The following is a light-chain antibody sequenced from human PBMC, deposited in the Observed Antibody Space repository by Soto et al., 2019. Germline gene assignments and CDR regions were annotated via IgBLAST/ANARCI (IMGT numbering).Light chain of an antibody. Sequence: EIVLTQSPGTLSLSPGERATLSCRASQSVSSTSLAWYQQKPGQAPRLLIYGASSRATGIPDRFSGSGSGTDFTLTISSLEPEDFAVYYCQQRSNWPRFTFGPGTKVDI. CDR1: QSVSSTS. J-gene: IGKJ3*01. CDR3: QQRSNWPRFT. CDR2: GAS. V-gene: IGKV3D-20*02.